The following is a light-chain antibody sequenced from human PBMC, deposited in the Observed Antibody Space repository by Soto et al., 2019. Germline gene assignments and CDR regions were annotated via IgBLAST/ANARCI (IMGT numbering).Light chain of an antibody. CDR1: QSVSSY. V-gene: IGKV3-11*01. J-gene: IGKJ5*01. CDR3: QQRSNWPNT. Sequence: EFVLAQSSGTPPSSPVERASLCCXASQSVSSYLAWYQQKPGQAPRLLIYDVSNRATGIPARFSGSGSGTDFTLTISSLEPEDFAVYYCQQRSNWPNTFGQGTRLEIK. CDR2: DVS.